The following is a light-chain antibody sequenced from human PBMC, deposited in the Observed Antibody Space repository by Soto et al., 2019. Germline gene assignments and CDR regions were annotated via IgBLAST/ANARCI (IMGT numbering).Light chain of an antibody. Sequence: SQITTTPSSLSASLGYRITITLRASQSISRYLNWYQQKPGKAPKLLIYAASSLQSGVPSRFSGSGSGTDFTLTISSLQPEDFATYYCQQSYSTPRTFGQGTKADIK. J-gene: IGKJ1*01. V-gene: IGKV1-39*01. CDR3: QQSYSTPRT. CDR2: AAS. CDR1: QSISRY.